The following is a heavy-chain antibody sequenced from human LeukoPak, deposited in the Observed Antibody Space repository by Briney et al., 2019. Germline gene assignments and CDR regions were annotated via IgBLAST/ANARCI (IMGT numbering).Heavy chain of an antibody. CDR3: ARDRPGGYSSSPWDFDY. CDR1: GFTFSSYS. V-gene: IGHV3-21*01. CDR2: ISSSSSYI. J-gene: IGHJ4*02. Sequence: GGSLRLSCAASGFTFSSYSMNWVRQAPGKGLEWVSSISSSSSYIYYADSVKGRFTISRDNAKNSLYLQMNSLRAEDTAVYYCARDRPGGYSSSPWDFDYWGQGTLVTVSS. D-gene: IGHD6-6*01.